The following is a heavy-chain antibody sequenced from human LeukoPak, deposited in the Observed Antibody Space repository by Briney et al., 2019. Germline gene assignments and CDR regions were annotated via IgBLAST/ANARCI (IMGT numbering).Heavy chain of an antibody. V-gene: IGHV4-34*01. CDR1: GGSFSGYY. Sequence: SETLSLTCAVYGGSFSGYYWSWIRQPPGKGLEWIGEINHSGSTNYNPSLKSRVTISVDTSKNQFSLKLSSVTAADTAVYYCARSSGYGVYFYYWGQGTLVTVSS. D-gene: IGHD4-17*01. CDR2: INHSGST. CDR3: ARSSGYGVYFYY. J-gene: IGHJ4*02.